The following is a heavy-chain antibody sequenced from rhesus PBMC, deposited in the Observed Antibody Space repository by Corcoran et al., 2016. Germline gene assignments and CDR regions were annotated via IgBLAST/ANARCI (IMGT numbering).Heavy chain of an antibody. Sequence: QVTLKESGPALVKPTQTLTLTCTFSGFSLSTSGMGVGWIRQPPGTALEWLASIDWDDDKHYSTSLTSRLTITKDTSKNPVVLTMANMDPVDTATYYGARFGWNGNYRFLFDYWGQGVLVTVSS. J-gene: IGHJ4*01. CDR3: ARFGWNGNYRFLFDY. D-gene: IGHD4-35*01. V-gene: IGHV2S1*01. CDR2: IDWDDDK. CDR1: GFSLSTSGMG.